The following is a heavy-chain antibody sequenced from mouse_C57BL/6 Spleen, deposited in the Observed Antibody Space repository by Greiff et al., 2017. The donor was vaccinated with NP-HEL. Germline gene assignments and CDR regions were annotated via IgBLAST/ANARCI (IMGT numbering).Heavy chain of an antibody. CDR3: ARGPPFYYAMDY. CDR2: ISRGSSTI. V-gene: IGHV5-17*01. CDR1: GFTFSDYG. Sequence: EVMLVESGGGLVKPGGSLKLSCAASGFTFSDYGMHWVRQAPEKGLEWVAYISRGSSTIYYADTVKGRFTISRDNAKNTLFLQMTSLRSEDTAMYYCARGPPFYYAMDYWGQGTSVTVSS. J-gene: IGHJ4*01.